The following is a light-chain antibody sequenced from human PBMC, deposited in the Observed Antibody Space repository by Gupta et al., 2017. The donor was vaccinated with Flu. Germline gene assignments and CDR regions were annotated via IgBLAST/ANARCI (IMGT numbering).Light chain of an antibody. CDR2: DVR. J-gene: IGLJ1*01. CDR1: SSDVGGYNY. V-gene: IGLV2-14*01. Sequence: SALTQPAPVSLSPGQSITISCTGTSSDVGGYNYVPWYHQHPGTAPKLMMDDVRNRPSGVPDRFSGSKSGTTASLSITGLQAEDEADYYCQSYKSSRTAYVFGTGTRVTVL. CDR3: QSYKSSRTAYV.